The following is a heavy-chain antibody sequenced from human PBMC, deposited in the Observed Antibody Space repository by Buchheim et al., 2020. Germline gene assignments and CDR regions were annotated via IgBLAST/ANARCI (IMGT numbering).Heavy chain of an antibody. V-gene: IGHV4-59*01. CDR1: GGSISSYY. J-gene: IGHJ6*02. D-gene: IGHD3-22*01. CDR3: ARDSYYYDSSGYYEWNYYYYGMDV. Sequence: QVQLLESGPGLVKPSETLSLTCTVSGGSISSYYWSWIRQPPGKGLEWIGYIYYSGSTNYNPSLKSRVTISVDTSKNQFSLKLSSVTAADTAVYYCARDSYYYDSSGYYEWNYYYYGMDVWGQGTT. CDR2: IYYSGST.